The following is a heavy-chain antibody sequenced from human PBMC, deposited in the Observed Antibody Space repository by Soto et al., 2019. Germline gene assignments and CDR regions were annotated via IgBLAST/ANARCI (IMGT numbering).Heavy chain of an antibody. Sequence: SSETLSLTCTVSGGSISSYYWSWIRQPPGKGLEWIGYIYYSGSTNYNPSLKSRVTISVDTSKNQFSLKLSSVTAADTAVYYCAREMAAAGTWGWFDPWGQGTLVTVSS. V-gene: IGHV4-59*01. J-gene: IGHJ5*02. CDR2: IYYSGST. CDR3: AREMAAAGTWGWFDP. D-gene: IGHD6-13*01. CDR1: GGSISSYY.